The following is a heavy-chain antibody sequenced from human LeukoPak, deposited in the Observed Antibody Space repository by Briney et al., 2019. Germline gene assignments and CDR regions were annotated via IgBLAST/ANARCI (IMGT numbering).Heavy chain of an antibody. V-gene: IGHV4-4*07. Sequence: SETLSLTCTVSGGSISSYYWSWIRQPPGKGLEWIGRIYTSGSTNYNPSLKSRVTMSVDTSKNQFSLKLSSVTAADTAVYYCARDFRLLWFGELLFENAFDIWGQGTMVTVSS. D-gene: IGHD3-10*01. CDR3: ARDFRLLWFGELLFENAFDI. CDR1: GGSISSYY. CDR2: IYTSGST. J-gene: IGHJ3*02.